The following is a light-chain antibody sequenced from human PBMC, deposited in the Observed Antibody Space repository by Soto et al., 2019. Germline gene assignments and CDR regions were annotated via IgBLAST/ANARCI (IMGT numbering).Light chain of an antibody. Sequence: DIVMTQSPLSLPVTPGEPASISCRSSQSLLHRNGYNYLDWYLQKPGQSPQLLIYLGSNRASGVPDRFSGRGSATYITRKISRVEAEEVGVYYYTQALQTRWTIGQGNNVEIK. CDR2: LGS. J-gene: IGKJ1*01. V-gene: IGKV2-28*01. CDR1: QSLLHRNGYNY. CDR3: TQALQTRWT.